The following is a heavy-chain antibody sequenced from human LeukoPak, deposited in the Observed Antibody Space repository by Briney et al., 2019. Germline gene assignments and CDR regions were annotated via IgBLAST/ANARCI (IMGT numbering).Heavy chain of an antibody. D-gene: IGHD3-10*01. Sequence: PGGSLRLSCAASGFTFSSYAMSWVRQAPGKGLEWVSVISGSGAGTYYADSMKGRFTISRDNSKNTLYLQMNSLRAEDTAVYYCAKEGLLWFGELIDAFDIWGQGTMVTVSS. J-gene: IGHJ3*02. CDR2: ISGSGAGT. CDR3: AKEGLLWFGELIDAFDI. V-gene: IGHV3-23*01. CDR1: GFTFSSYA.